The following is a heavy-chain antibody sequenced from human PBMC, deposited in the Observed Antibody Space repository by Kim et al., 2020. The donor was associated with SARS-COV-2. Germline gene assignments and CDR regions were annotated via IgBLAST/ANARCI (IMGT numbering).Heavy chain of an antibody. Sequence: SETLSRTCTVSGGSVSSGSYYWSWIRQPPGKGLEWIGYIYYSGSTNYNPSLKSRVTISVDTSKNQFSLKLSSVTAADTAVYYCARDASYYDSSGYYLRYFDYWGQGTLVTVSS. D-gene: IGHD3-22*01. CDR2: IYYSGST. V-gene: IGHV4-61*01. J-gene: IGHJ4*02. CDR1: GGSVSSGSYY. CDR3: ARDASYYDSSGYYLRYFDY.